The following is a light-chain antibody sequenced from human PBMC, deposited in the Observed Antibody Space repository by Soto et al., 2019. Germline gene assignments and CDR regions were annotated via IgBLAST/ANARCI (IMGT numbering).Light chain of an antibody. V-gene: IGKV4-1*01. CDR3: QQYVSFPWT. Sequence: DIVMTQSPDSLAVSLGERATINCKSSQSVLYSSNNKNYLAWYQQRPGQPPNLLIYWASTRESGVPDRFSGSGSGTDFTLTTSSLQAEDVAIYYCQQYVSFPWTFGQGTKVEIK. J-gene: IGKJ1*01. CDR2: WAS. CDR1: QSVLYSSNNKNY.